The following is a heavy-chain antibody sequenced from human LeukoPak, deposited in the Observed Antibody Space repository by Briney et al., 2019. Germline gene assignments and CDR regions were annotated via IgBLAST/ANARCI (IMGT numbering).Heavy chain of an antibody. Sequence: GGSLRLSCAASGLTFSDYTVNWVRQAPGKGLEWISNIYSGAGPKYYADSVKGRFTISRDNAENSVSLQMSSLRDEDTAVYYCAIVVVTDYAMDVWGQGSTVTVSS. D-gene: IGHD2-21*02. CDR3: AIVVVTDYAMDV. J-gene: IGHJ6*02. CDR2: IYSGAGPK. V-gene: IGHV3-48*02. CDR1: GLTFSDYT.